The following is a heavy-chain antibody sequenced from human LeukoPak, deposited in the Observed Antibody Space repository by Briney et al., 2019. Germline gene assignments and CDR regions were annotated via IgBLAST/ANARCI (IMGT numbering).Heavy chain of an antibody. V-gene: IGHV3-21*01. CDR2: ISSSSSYI. Sequence: PGGSLRLSCAASGFTFSSYSMNWVRQAPGKWLEWVSSISSSSSYIYYADSVKGRFTISRDNAKNSLYLQTNSLRAEDTAVYYCARDPRNYQVVPAATINFLEVWFDPWGQGTLVTVSS. CDR3: ARDPRNYQVVPAATINFLEVWFDP. J-gene: IGHJ5*02. CDR1: GFTFSSYS. D-gene: IGHD2-2*01.